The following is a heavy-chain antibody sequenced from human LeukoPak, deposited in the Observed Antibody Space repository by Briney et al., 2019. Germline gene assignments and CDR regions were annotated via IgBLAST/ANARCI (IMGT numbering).Heavy chain of an antibody. J-gene: IGHJ4*02. D-gene: IGHD3-9*01. CDR2: ISQSGRA. Sequence: PSGTLSLTCAVSGGSINSSSWWSWVRPPPGKGLEWVGEISQSGRAKYNPSLKSRVTISIDKSKNQFSLKLSSVTAADTAVYYCATDHDILTRYYDYWGQGILVTVSS. V-gene: IGHV4-4*02. CDR1: GGSINSSSW. CDR3: ATDHDILTRYYDY.